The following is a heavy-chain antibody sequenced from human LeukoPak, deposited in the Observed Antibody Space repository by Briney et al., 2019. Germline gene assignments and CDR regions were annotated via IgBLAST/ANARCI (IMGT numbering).Heavy chain of an antibody. CDR3: ARDGDYGGNPN. CDR1: GGSISSSSYY. D-gene: IGHD4-23*01. V-gene: IGHV4-39*07. Sequence: SETLSLTCTVSGGSISSSSYYWGWIRQPPGKGLEWIGSIYYSGSTYYNPSLKSRVTISVDTSKNQFSLKLSSVTAADTAVYYCARDGDYGGNPNWGQGTLVTVSS. J-gene: IGHJ4*02. CDR2: IYYSGST.